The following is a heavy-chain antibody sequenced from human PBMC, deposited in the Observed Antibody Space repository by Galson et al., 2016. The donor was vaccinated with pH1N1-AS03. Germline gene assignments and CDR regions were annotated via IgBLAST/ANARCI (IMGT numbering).Heavy chain of an antibody. V-gene: IGHV3-11*06. Sequence: SLRLSCAASGFTFSDYYITWIRQAPGKGLECLSYISRSHLYTNYADSVKVRFTISRDNANNSLWLQMNSLTVPVAAVYYCAVGGLIVVVNAGYFDLWGRGTLVTVSS. J-gene: IGHJ2*01. CDR2: ISRSHLYT. CDR1: GFTFSDYY. D-gene: IGHD3-16*02. CDR3: AVGGLIVVVNAGYFDL.